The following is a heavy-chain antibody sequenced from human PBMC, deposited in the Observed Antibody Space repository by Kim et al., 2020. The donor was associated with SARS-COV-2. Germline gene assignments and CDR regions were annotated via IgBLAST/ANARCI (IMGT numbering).Heavy chain of an antibody. Sequence: GGSLRLSCAASGFTFSNYTMNWVRQAPGKGLEWVSSISRSSSYIYYADSLKGRFTIYRDNAKNSLYLQMNSLRAEDTAVYYCARDLNSFSSGLGGGMDVWGQGTTVTVSS. CDR2: ISRSSSYI. J-gene: IGHJ6*02. V-gene: IGHV3-21*01. CDR3: ARDLNSFSSGLGGGMDV. D-gene: IGHD6-19*01. CDR1: GFTFSNYT.